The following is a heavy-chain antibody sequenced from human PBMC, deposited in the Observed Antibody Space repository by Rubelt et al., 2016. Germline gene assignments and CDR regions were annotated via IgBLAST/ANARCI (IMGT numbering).Heavy chain of an antibody. Sequence: VRQAPGKGLEWVSVIYSGGSTYYADSVKGRFTISRDNSKNTLYLQMNSLRAEDTAVYYCARERSIRGSLHNWFDPWGQGTLVTVSS. V-gene: IGHV3-66*01. CDR2: IYSGGST. CDR3: ARERSIRGSLHNWFDP. J-gene: IGHJ5*02. D-gene: IGHD1-26*01.